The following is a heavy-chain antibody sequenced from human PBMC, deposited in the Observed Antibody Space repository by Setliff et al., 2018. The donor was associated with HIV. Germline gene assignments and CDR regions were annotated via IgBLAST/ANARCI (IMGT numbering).Heavy chain of an antibody. Sequence: VASVKVSCKASGFTFTSYGINWVRQAPGQGLEWMGWISAHNGKVGYAQQLQGRVTLTIDTSTSTAYMELRSLRSDDTAVYYCARDYYGSGSYFMPDYWGPGTLVTVSS. CDR2: ISAHNGKV. J-gene: IGHJ4*02. CDR3: ARDYYGSGSYFMPDY. V-gene: IGHV1-18*01. CDR1: GFTFTSYG. D-gene: IGHD3-10*01.